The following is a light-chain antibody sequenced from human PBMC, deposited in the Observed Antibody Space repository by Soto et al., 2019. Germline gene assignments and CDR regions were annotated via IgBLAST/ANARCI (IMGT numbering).Light chain of an antibody. CDR1: QSVSSSY. J-gene: IGKJ1*01. CDR2: GAS. Sequence: TMYPATMSVSPGARATLSCRASQSVSSSYLAWYQQKPGQAPRLLIYGASSRATGIPDRFSGSGSGTDFTLTISRLEPEDFAVYYCQQYVSSPRTFGQGTKVDIK. V-gene: IGKV3-20*01. CDR3: QQYVSSPRT.